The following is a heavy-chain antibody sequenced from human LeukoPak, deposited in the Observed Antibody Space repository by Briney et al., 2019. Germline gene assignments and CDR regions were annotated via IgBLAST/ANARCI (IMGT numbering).Heavy chain of an antibody. CDR2: IYASGTS. Sequence: SETLSLTCTVAGGSISGYYWSWTRQPARSGLEWIGRIYASGTSNYNPSLKSRLSMSVDMSKNQFSLKLSSVTAAGTAVYYCTRDLGIADSRDVWGQGTTVTVSS. D-gene: IGHD6-13*01. J-gene: IGHJ6*02. CDR3: TRDLGIADSRDV. V-gene: IGHV4-4*07. CDR1: GGSISGYY.